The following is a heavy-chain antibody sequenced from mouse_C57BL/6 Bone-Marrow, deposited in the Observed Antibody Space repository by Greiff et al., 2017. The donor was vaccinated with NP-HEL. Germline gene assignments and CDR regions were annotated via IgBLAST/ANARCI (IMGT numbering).Heavy chain of an antibody. V-gene: IGHV1-15*01. Sequence: VQLQQSGAELVRPGASVTLSCKASGYTFTDYEMHWVKQTPVHGLAWIGAIDPETGGTAYNQKFKGKAILTADKSSSTAYMELRSLTSEDSAVYYCTRGTVVMYYCDYWGQGTTLTVSS. CDR2: IDPETGGT. D-gene: IGHD1-1*01. CDR3: TRGTVVMYYCDY. CDR1: GYTFTDYE. J-gene: IGHJ2*01.